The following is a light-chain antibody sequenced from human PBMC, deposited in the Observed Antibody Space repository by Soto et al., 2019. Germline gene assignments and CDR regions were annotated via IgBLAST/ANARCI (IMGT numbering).Light chain of an antibody. CDR2: AAS. J-gene: IGKJ3*01. CDR1: QSISSY. CDR3: QQSYSTPFT. V-gene: IGKV1-39*01. Sequence: DIQMTQSPSSLSASVGDRVTITCRASQSISSYLNWYQQKPGKAPKLLIYAASSLQSGVPSRFSGIGSWTDFTLTISSLQPEDFATYYCQQSYSTPFTFGPGTKVDIK.